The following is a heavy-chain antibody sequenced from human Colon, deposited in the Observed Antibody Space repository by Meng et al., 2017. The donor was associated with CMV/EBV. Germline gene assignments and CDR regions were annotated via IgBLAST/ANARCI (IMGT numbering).Heavy chain of an antibody. V-gene: IGHV3-21*06. Sequence: GGSLRLSCSTSGFTFSSYSLNWVRQAPGKGLEWVSSITHTSDTYYADSLKGRFTLSRDNAQNSVYLQMDSLTAEDTAIYYCARGWPPDYWGQGTLVPVSS. J-gene: IGHJ4*02. CDR1: GFTFSSYS. CDR3: ARGWPPDY. CDR2: ITHTSDT. D-gene: IGHD6-13*01.